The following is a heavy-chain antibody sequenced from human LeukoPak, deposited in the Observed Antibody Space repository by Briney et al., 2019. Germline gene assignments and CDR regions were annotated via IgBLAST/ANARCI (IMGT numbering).Heavy chain of an antibody. CDR3: ARGALQLNFDY. J-gene: IGHJ4*02. CDR2: IYSGGST. D-gene: IGHD5-24*01. V-gene: IGHV3-66*01. CDR1: GFTFSSYG. Sequence: PGGSLRLSCAASGFTFSSYGMHWVRQAPGKGLEWVSVIYSGGSTYNADSVKGRFTISRDNSKNTLYLQMNSLRADDTVVYYCARGALQLNFDYWGQGTLVTVSS.